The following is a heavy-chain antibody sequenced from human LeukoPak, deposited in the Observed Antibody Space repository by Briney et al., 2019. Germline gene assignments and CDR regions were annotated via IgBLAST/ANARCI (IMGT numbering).Heavy chain of an antibody. CDR1: GFTFSTYD. V-gene: IGHV3-13*01. CDR2: IGTAGDT. D-gene: IGHD6-13*01. CDR3: VRASRSAAADFDY. J-gene: IGHJ4*02. Sequence: GGSLRLSCAASGFTFSTYDMHWVRQSTGKGLGWVSGIGTAGDTYHVGSVKGRFTISRENAKNSLYLQMNSLRAGDTAVYYCVRASRSAAADFDYWGQGTLVTVSS.